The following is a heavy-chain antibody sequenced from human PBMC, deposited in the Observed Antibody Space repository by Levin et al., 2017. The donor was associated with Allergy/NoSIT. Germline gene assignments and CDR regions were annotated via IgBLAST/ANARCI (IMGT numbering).Heavy chain of an antibody. D-gene: IGHD2-8*01. Sequence: GGSLRLSCAASGFTFSSYAMSWVRQAPGKGLEWVSAISSSGGSTYYADSVKGRFTISRDNSKNTLYLQMNSLRAEDTAVYYCAKDTNLGHAELYGVYANIDYWRQGTLLTVS. J-gene: IGHJ4*02. CDR1: GFTFSSYA. CDR3: AKDTNLGHAELYGVYANIDY. V-gene: IGHV3-23*01. CDR2: ISSSGGST.